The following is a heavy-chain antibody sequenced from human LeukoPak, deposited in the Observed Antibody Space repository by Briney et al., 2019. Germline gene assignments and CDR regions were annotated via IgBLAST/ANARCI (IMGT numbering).Heavy chain of an antibody. Sequence: GGSLRLSCAASGFTFSSYAMSWVRQAPGKGLEWVSSISSSSSYIYYADSVKGRFTISRDNAKNSLYLQMNSLRAEDTAVYYCVHSEDYFDYWGQGTLVTVSS. J-gene: IGHJ4*02. CDR3: VHSEDYFDY. CDR1: GFTFSSYA. CDR2: ISSSSSYI. V-gene: IGHV3-21*01.